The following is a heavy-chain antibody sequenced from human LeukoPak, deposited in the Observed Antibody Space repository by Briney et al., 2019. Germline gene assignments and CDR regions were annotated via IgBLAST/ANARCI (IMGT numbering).Heavy chain of an antibody. CDR3: ARGHDYYYYGMDV. D-gene: IGHD3-3*01. Sequence: SETLSLTCTVSGGSISSYYWSWIRQPPGKGLEWIGYIHYSGSTNYNPSLKGRFTISVDTSKNQSSLKLSSVTAADTAVYYCARGHDYYYYGMDVWGQGTTVTVSS. J-gene: IGHJ6*02. CDR1: GGSISSYY. CDR2: IHYSGST. V-gene: IGHV4-59*01.